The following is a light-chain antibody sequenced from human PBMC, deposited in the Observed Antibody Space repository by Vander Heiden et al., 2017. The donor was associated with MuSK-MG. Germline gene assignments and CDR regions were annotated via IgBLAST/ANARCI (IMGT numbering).Light chain of an antibody. CDR1: SSDVGGYNY. Sequence: QSALTQPPSASGSPGQSATISCTGTSSDVGGYNYVSWYQQHPGKAPKLMIYEVSKRPSGVPDRFSGSKSGNTASLTVSGLQAEDEADYYCSSEAGSNTPYVFGTGTKVTVL. CDR3: SSEAGSNTPYV. V-gene: IGLV2-8*01. J-gene: IGLJ1*01. CDR2: EVS.